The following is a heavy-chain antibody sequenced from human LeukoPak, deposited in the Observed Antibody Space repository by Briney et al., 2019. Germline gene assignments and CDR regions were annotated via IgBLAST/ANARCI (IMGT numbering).Heavy chain of an antibody. CDR2: IYPGDSDT. D-gene: IGHD2-15*01. CDR1: GYSFTSSW. Sequence: GESLKISCKGSGYSFTSSWIGWVRQMPGKGLEWMGIIYPGDSDTRYSPSFQGQVTISADKSISTAYLQWSSLKASDTAMYYCARNVVVAASAFDIWGQGTMVTVSS. V-gene: IGHV5-51*01. J-gene: IGHJ3*02. CDR3: ARNVVVAASAFDI.